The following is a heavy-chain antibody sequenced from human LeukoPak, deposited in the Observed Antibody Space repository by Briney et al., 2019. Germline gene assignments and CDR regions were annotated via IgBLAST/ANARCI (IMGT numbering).Heavy chain of an antibody. CDR3: ARVGAAAGTDYFDY. J-gene: IGHJ4*02. V-gene: IGHV4-30-2*01. CDR2: IYHSGNT. D-gene: IGHD6-13*01. CDR1: GGSISSGGYY. Sequence: SETLSLTCTVSGGSISSGGYYWSWIRQPPGKGLEWIGYIYHSGNTYYNPSLKSRVTISVNMSKNQFSLKLSSVTAADTAVYYCARVGAAAGTDYFDYWGQGTLVTVSS.